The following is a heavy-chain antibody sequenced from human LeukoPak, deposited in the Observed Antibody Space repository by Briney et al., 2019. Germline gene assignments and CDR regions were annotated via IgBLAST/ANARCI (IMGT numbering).Heavy chain of an antibody. J-gene: IGHJ6*02. D-gene: IGHD4-17*01. V-gene: IGHV4-59*08. Sequence: SETLSLTCTVSGGSISSYYWSWIRQPPGKGLEWIGYIYYSGSTNYNPSLKSRVTISVDTSKNQFSLKLSSVTAADTAVYYCAGSTVTTYAYYYYGMDVWGQGTTVTVSS. CDR3: AGSTVTTYAYYYYGMDV. CDR1: GGSISSYY. CDR2: IYYSGST.